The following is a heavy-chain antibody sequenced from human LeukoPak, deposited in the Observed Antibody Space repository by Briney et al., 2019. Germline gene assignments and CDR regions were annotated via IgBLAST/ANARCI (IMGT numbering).Heavy chain of an antibody. J-gene: IGHJ3*02. CDR1: GGSISSYY. D-gene: IGHD6-13*01. CDR2: IYYSGST. Sequence: PSETLSLTCTVSGGSISSYYWSWIRQPPGKGLEWIGYIYYSGSTNYNPSLKSRVTISVDTSKNQFSLKLSSVTAADTAVYYCARGLEYSSSWYQGHDAFDIWGQGTMVTVSS. CDR3: ARGLEYSSSWYQGHDAFDI. V-gene: IGHV4-59*01.